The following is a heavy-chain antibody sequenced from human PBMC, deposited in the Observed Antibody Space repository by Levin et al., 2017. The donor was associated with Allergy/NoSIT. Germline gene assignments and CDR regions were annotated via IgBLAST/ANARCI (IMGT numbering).Heavy chain of an antibody. CDR3: ARLDSSGYLSG. V-gene: IGHV4-59*08. J-gene: IGHJ4*02. CDR2: KYYSGST. D-gene: IGHD3-22*01. CDR1: GGSISSSY. Sequence: SQTLSLPCTVSGGSISSSYWSWIRQPPGKGLEWIGYKYYSGSTKYNPSLKSRVTISVDTSKNQFSLKLSSVTAADTAVYYCARLDSSGYLSGWGQGTLVTVSS.